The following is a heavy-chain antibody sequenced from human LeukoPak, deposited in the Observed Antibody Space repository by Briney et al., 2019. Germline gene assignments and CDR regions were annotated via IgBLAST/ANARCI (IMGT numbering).Heavy chain of an antibody. Sequence: ASVKVPCKASGYTFTGYYMHWVRQAPGQGLEWMGWINPNSGGTNYAQKFQGRVTMTRDTSISTAYMELSRLRSDDTAVYYCARVTDYYDSSGYHFGRGFDYWGQGTLVTVSS. CDR3: ARVTDYYDSSGYHFGRGFDY. V-gene: IGHV1-2*02. CDR2: INPNSGGT. D-gene: IGHD3-22*01. CDR1: GYTFTGYY. J-gene: IGHJ4*02.